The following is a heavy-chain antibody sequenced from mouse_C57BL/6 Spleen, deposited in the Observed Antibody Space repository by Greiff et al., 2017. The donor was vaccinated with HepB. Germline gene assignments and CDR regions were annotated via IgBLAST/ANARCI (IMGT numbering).Heavy chain of an antibody. CDR2: ISDGGSYT. D-gene: IGHD1-1*01. CDR3: ARYYYGSSRYFDD. Sequence: DVKLVESGGGLVKPGGSLKLSCAASGFTFSSYAMSWVRQTPEKRLEWVATISDGGSYTYYPDNVKGRFTISRDNAKNNLYLQMSHLKSEDTAMYYCARYYYGSSRYFDDWGTGTTVTVSS. V-gene: IGHV5-4*03. CDR1: GFTFSSYA. J-gene: IGHJ1*03.